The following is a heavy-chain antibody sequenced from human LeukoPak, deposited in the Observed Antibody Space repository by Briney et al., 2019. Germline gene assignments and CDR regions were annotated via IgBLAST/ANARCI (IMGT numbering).Heavy chain of an antibody. J-gene: IGHJ1*01. Sequence: GGSLRLSCAASGFTFSSYWMSWVRQAPGKGLEWVANINRDGSEKYYGDSVKGRFTISRDNAKNSLFLQMNSLRAEDTAVYYCARGPNYYDSSGYYYGPPGYFQHWGQGTLVTVSS. D-gene: IGHD3-22*01. CDR2: INRDGSEK. CDR1: GFTFSSYW. V-gene: IGHV3-7*01. CDR3: ARGPNYYDSSGYYYGPPGYFQH.